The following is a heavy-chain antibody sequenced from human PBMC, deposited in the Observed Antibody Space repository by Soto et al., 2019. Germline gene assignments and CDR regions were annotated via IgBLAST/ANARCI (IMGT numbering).Heavy chain of an antibody. CDR3: ARGSWDDVSGHYYMDV. D-gene: IGHD1-1*01. Sequence: PTQALSLTCAISVDSVSSNRAGWNWIRQTPSRGLEWLGRTYYRSKWYFNYAVSVESRITINPDTSKNQFSLQLSSVTPDDTAVYYCARGSWDDVSGHYYMDVWGKGTTVTVSS. J-gene: IGHJ6*03. V-gene: IGHV6-1*01. CDR2: TYYRSKWYF. CDR1: VDSVSSNRAG.